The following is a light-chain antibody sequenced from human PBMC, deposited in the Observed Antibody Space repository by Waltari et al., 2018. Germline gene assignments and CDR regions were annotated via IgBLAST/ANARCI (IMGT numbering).Light chain of an antibody. CDR3: CSYAGSYTFV. CDR2: DVV. J-gene: IGLJ7*01. V-gene: IGLV2-11*01. CDR1: SSDVGSYNF. Sequence: QSALTQPRSVSASPGQSVTISCSGTSSDVGSYNFVSWYQQHPGNPPKLLIYDVVKGPSRVPDRFSGSRSENTASLTICGLQTEEESDYYCCSYAGSYTFVFGGGTQLTVL.